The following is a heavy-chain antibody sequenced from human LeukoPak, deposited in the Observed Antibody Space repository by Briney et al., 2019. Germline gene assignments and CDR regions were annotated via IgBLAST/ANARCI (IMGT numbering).Heavy chain of an antibody. CDR2: INSDGSST. Sequence: PGGSLRLSCAASGFTFSNYAMSWVRQAPGKGLEWVSRINSDGSSTNYADSVKGRFTISRDNAKNTLHLQMNSLRAEDTAVYYCARGARGSGTASDYWGQGTLVTVSS. CDR3: ARGARGSGTASDY. D-gene: IGHD3-10*01. J-gene: IGHJ4*02. V-gene: IGHV3-74*01. CDR1: GFTFSNYA.